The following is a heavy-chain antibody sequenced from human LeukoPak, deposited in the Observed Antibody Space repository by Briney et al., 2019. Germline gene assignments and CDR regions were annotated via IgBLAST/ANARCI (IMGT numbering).Heavy chain of an antibody. CDR2: INPNSGGT. CDR1: GYTFTSYG. CDR3: ASLITLDAFDI. D-gene: IGHD3-22*01. J-gene: IGHJ3*02. V-gene: IGHV1-2*02. Sequence: ASVKVSCKASGYTFTSYGISWVRQAPGQGLEWMGWINPNSGGTNYAQKFQGRVTMTRDTSISTAYMELSRLRSDDTAVYYCASLITLDAFDIWGQGTMVTVSS.